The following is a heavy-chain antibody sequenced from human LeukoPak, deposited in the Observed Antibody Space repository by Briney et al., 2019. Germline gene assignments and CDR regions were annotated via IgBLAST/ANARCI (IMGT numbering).Heavy chain of an antibody. J-gene: IGHJ4*02. V-gene: IGHV3-30*18. D-gene: IGHD5-12*01. Sequence: GGSLRLSCAASGFTFSSYGMHWVRQAPGKGLEWVAVISYDGSNKYYADSVKGRFTISRDNSKNTLYPQMNSLRAEDTAVYYCAKDGYSGYDLDYWGQGTLVTVSS. CDR3: AKDGYSGYDLDY. CDR2: ISYDGSNK. CDR1: GFTFSSYG.